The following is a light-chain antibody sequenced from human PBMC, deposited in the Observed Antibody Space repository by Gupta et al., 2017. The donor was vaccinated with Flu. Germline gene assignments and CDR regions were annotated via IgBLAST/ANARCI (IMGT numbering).Light chain of an antibody. CDR2: GAS. V-gene: IGKV3-11*01. J-gene: IGKJ2*01. CDR3: QQRDAWPDT. CDR1: QNINTW. Sequence: GDRATLSGRTSQNINTWLAWYQQKPAQPPRLLIYGASNRATGIPARFSGSGSGTDFTLIISSLEPEDFAVYYCQQRDAWPDTFGQGTKLEI.